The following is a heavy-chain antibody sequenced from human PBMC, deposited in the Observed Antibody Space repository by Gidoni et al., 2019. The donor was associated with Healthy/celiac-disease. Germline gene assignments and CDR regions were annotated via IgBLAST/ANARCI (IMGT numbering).Heavy chain of an antibody. J-gene: IGHJ5*02. Sequence: QVQLVQSGAEVKKTGASVTVSCKASGYTFTSYGISWVRQAPGQGLEWMGWISAYNGNTNYAQKLQGRVTMTTDTSTSTAYMELRSLRSDDTAVYYCARGWGAPDFWSGYAINWFDPWGQGTLVTVSS. D-gene: IGHD3-3*01. CDR1: GYTFTSYG. V-gene: IGHV1-18*01. CDR3: ARGWGAPDFWSGYAINWFDP. CDR2: ISAYNGNT.